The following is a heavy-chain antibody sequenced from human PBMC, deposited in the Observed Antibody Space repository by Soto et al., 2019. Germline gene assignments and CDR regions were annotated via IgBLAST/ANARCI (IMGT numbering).Heavy chain of an antibody. V-gene: IGHV3-23*01. CDR3: AKDRNYDIPTYWFDP. CDR1: GFTFSSYA. CDR2: ISGSGGST. D-gene: IGHD3-9*01. J-gene: IGHJ5*02. Sequence: RLSCAASGFTFSSYAMSWVRQAPGKGLEWVSAISGSGGSTYYADSVKGRFTISRDNSKNTLYLQMNSLRAEDTAVYYCAKDRNYDIPTYWFDPWGQGTLVTVSS.